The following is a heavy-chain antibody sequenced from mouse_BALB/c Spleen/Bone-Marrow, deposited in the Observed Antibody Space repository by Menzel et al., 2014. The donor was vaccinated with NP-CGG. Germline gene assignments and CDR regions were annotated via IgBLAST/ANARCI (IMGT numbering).Heavy chain of an antibody. CDR3: ARFITTATWYFDV. CDR1: GFSLXTSGMG. CDR2: IYWDDDK. V-gene: IGHV8-12*01. Sequence: QVQLQQSGPGILQPSQTLSLTCPFSGFSLXTSGMGVSWIRQPSGKGLEWLAHIYWDDDKRYNPSLKSRLTISKDTSXNQVFLKITSVDTADTATYYCARFITTATWYFDVWGAGTTVTVSS. J-gene: IGHJ1*01. D-gene: IGHD1-2*01.